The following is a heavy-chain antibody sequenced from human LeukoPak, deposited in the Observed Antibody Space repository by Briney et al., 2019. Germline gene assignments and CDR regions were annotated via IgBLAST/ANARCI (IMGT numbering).Heavy chain of an antibody. CDR1: GFSFRTSW. CDR2: INPDGSDK. Sequence: GGSLRLSCGASGFSFRTSWLNWVRQAPGKGLEWVASINPDGSDKYSVDSVKGRFTISRDNAKNSLYLQMNSLRAEDTAVYYCARDWALGYCSGGSCPAHHWGQGTLVTVSS. J-gene: IGHJ5*02. D-gene: IGHD2-15*01. V-gene: IGHV3-7*01. CDR3: ARDWALGYCSGGSCPAHH.